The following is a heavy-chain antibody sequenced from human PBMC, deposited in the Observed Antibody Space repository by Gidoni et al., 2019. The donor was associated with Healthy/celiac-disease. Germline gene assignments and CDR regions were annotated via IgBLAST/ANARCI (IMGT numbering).Heavy chain of an antibody. V-gene: IGHV3-33*01. CDR2: IWYDGSNK. D-gene: IGHD2-21*02. Sequence: QVQLVESGGGVVQPGRSLRLSCAASGFTFSSSGMHWVRQAPGKGLEWVAVIWYDGSNKYYADSVKGRFTISRDNSKNTLYLQMNSLRAEDTAVYYCAREEVVVVTARNYYYYGMDVWGQGTTVTVSS. CDR3: AREEVVVVTARNYYYYGMDV. CDR1: GFTFSSSG. J-gene: IGHJ6*02.